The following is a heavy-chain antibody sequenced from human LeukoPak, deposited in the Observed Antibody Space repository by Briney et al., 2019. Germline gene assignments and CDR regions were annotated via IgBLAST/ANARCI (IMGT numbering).Heavy chain of an antibody. CDR2: TCAGVSDS. D-gene: IGHD2-2*01. Sequence: GESLKISCKGSGYSFTNYWIGWVRQMPGKGLECMGITCAGVSDSRYSPSFQGQVTISADKSISTAYLQWSSLKASDTAMYYCARLDCSSNRCGGDDGAFDIWGQGTMVTASS. J-gene: IGHJ3*02. CDR1: GYSFTNYW. V-gene: IGHV5-51*01. CDR3: ARLDCSSNRCGGDDGAFDI.